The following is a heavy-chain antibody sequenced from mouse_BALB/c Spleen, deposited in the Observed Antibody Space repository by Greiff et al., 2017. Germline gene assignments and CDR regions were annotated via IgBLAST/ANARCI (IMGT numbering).Heavy chain of an antibody. CDR2: ISSGGST. CDR1: GFTFSSYA. CDR3: ARRDNSWFAY. D-gene: IGHD3-3*01. V-gene: IGHV5-6-5*01. Sequence: EVNLVESGGGLVKPGGSLKLSCAASGFTFSSYAMSWVRQTPEKRLEWVASISSGGSTYYPDSVKGRFTISRDNARNILYLQMSSLRSEDTAMYYCARRDNSWFAYWGQGTLVTVSA. J-gene: IGHJ3*01.